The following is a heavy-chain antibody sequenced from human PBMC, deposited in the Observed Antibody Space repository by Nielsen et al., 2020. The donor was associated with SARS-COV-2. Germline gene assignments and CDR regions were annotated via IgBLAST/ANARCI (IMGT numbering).Heavy chain of an antibody. Sequence: GGSLRHSCAASGFTFSSYAMHWVRQAPGKGLEWVAVISYDGSNKYYADSVKGRFTISRDNSKNTLYLQMNSLRAEDTAVYYCARGAAYFDYWGQGTLVTVSS. CDR2: ISYDGSNK. D-gene: IGHD2-15*01. V-gene: IGHV3-30-3*01. CDR1: GFTFSSYA. CDR3: ARGAAYFDY. J-gene: IGHJ4*02.